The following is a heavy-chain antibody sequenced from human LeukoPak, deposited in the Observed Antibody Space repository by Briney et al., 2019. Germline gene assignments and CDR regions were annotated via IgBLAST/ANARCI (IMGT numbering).Heavy chain of an antibody. V-gene: IGHV4-34*01. CDR1: GGFFSGYY. Sequence: SETLSLTCAVYGGFFSGYYWSWIRQPPGKGLEWMGKINHSGSTNYNPSLKNRVTISVDTSKNQFSLKLSSRTAADTAVYYCARVRRGPPDYWGQGTLVTVSS. D-gene: IGHD3-10*01. J-gene: IGHJ4*02. CDR3: ARVRRGPPDY. CDR2: INHSGST.